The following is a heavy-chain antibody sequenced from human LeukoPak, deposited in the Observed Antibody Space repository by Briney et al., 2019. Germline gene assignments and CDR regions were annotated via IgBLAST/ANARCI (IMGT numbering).Heavy chain of an antibody. V-gene: IGHV4-34*01. D-gene: IGHD1-26*01. Sequence: SETLSLTCAVYGGSFSGYYWSWIRQPPGKGLEWIGEINHSGSTNYNPSLKSRVTISVDTSKNQFSLKLSSVTAADTAVYCCARGWVSYVFDYWGQGTLVTVSS. CDR1: GGSFSGYY. CDR3: ARGWVSYVFDY. J-gene: IGHJ4*02. CDR2: INHSGST.